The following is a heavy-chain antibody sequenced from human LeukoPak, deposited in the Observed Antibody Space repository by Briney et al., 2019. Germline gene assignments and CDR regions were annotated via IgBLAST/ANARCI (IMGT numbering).Heavy chain of an antibody. V-gene: IGHV1-69*06. CDR3: AADRGYYDSSGYYY. D-gene: IGHD3-22*01. J-gene: IGHJ4*02. Sequence: EASVKVSCKASGGTFSSYAISWVRQAPGQGLEWMGGIIPIFGTANYAQKFQGRVTITADKSTSTAYMELSSLRSEDTAVYYCAADRGYYDSSGYYYWGQGTLVTVSS. CDR1: GGTFSSYA. CDR2: IIPIFGTA.